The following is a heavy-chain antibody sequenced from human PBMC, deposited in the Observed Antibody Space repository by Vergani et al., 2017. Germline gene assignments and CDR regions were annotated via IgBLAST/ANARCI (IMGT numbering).Heavy chain of an antibody. V-gene: IGHV3-30-3*01. D-gene: IGHD2-2*02. CDR1: GFALNRYA. CDR3: VRGGGLCTGGRCYTEAWDY. CDR2: ISFDGTNE. J-gene: IGHJ4*02. Sequence: QVQLVESGGGVVQPGTSLRLSCVVSGFALNRYAMYWVRQAPGKGLEWVVGISFDGTNEYYPDLVKGRITISRDIAKNTLYLQVRRLRLEDTGVYHCVRGGGLCTGGRCYTEAWDYWGQGRTVTVSS.